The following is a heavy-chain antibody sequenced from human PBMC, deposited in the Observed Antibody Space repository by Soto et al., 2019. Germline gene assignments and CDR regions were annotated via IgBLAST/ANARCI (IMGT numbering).Heavy chain of an antibody. J-gene: IGHJ4*02. CDR3: AKDPGCSGGSCFVDY. CDR2: ISGSGGST. Sequence: EVQLLESGGGSVQPGGSLRLSCAASVFTFSSYAMSWVRQAPGKGMEWISAISGSGGSTKYADSVKARFTISRDNSKKTLYLQMNSLRAEDTAVYYCAKDPGCSGGSCFVDYWGQGTLVTVSS. V-gene: IGHV3-23*01. D-gene: IGHD2-15*01. CDR1: VFTFSSYA.